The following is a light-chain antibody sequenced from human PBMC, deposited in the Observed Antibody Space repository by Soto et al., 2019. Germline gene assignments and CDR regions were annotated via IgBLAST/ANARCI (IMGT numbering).Light chain of an antibody. Sequence: EIVMTQSTATLSVSPGERATLSCRASQSVSSNLACYQQKPGQAPRLLIYGASTRATGSPARFSGSGSGKEFTLTISSMQSEDFAVYYCQQYNNWPPWTFGQGTKVEIK. CDR2: GAS. CDR3: QQYNNWPPWT. J-gene: IGKJ1*01. CDR1: QSVSSN. V-gene: IGKV3-15*01.